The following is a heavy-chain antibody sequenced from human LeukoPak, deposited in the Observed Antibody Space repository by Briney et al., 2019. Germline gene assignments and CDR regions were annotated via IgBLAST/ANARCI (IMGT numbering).Heavy chain of an antibody. CDR2: VWSDGKNK. CDR3: ARENDAYCRSTSCLGVDY. CDR1: GFTFSNFA. V-gene: IGHV3-33*01. Sequence: PGTSLRLSCAASGFTFSNFAMHWVRQAPGKGLEWVAVVWSDGKNKYYGDSEKGRFTISRDNSKNTPYLQMNSLRAEDTAVYYCARENDAYCRSTSCLGVDYWGQGTLVTVSS. D-gene: IGHD2-2*01. J-gene: IGHJ4*02.